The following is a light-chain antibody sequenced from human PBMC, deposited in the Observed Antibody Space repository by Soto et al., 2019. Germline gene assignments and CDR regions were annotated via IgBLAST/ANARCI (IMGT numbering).Light chain of an antibody. CDR1: QSVFHSSSDKNF. J-gene: IGKJ1*01. CDR3: HQYYSAPWT. CDR2: WAS. Sequence: DIVMTQSPDSLAVSLGERATVNYKSSQSVFHSSSDKNFLTWYQQKPGQPPKLLIYWASTRESGVPDRFSGSGSGTDFTLTISSLQAEDVAVYYCHQYYSAPWTFGQGTKVEIK. V-gene: IGKV4-1*01.